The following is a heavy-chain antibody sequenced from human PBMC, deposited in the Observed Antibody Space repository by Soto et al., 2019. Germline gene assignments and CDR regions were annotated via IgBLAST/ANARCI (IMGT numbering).Heavy chain of an antibody. D-gene: IGHD1-26*01. Sequence: QVQLVQSGAEVKKPGASVKVSCKASGYTFTNYAMHWVRQAPGQRLEWMGWINAGNGNTKYSQKFQGRVTITRHTSATTAYRELSSLRSEDTAVYYCARGGSLYWYFDPWGRGTRVTVSS. CDR2: INAGNGNT. J-gene: IGHJ2*01. CDR1: GYTFTNYA. CDR3: ARGGSLYWYFDP. V-gene: IGHV1-3*01.